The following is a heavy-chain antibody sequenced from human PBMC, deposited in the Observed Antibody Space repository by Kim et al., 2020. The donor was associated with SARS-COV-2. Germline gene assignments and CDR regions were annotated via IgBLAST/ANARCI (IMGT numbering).Heavy chain of an antibody. J-gene: IGHJ4*02. D-gene: IGHD4-17*01. CDR3: ARNYGCDF. Sequence: TKNSGKFQGRVTITRDTSANTAYMELSSLRSEDTAVYYCARNYGCDFWGQGTLVTVSS. V-gene: IGHV1-3*01. CDR2: T.